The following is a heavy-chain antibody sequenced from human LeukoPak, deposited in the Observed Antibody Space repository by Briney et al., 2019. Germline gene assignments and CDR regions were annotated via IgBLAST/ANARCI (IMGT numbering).Heavy chain of an antibody. CDR2: INPNSGGT. J-gene: IGHJ6*02. Sequence: ASVKVSCKASGYTFTGYYMHWVRQAPGQGLEWMGRINPNSGGTNYAQKFQGRVTMTRDTSISTAYMELSRPRSDDTAVYYCARTELLYDYYYGMDVWGQGTTVTVSS. V-gene: IGHV1-2*06. D-gene: IGHD2-2*02. CDR1: GYTFTGYY. CDR3: ARTELLYDYYYGMDV.